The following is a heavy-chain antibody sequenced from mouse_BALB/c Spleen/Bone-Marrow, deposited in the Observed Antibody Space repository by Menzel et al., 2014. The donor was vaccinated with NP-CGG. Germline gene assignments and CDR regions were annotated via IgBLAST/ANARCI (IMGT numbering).Heavy chain of an antibody. D-gene: IGHD2-14*01. J-gene: IGHJ4*01. Sequence: QVQLKQSGAKLVRPGVSVNISCKGSGYTFTDHAIHWVKRSHAKSLEWIGVISGYYGDAIYNQKFKGKATMTVDKSSSTAYMELARLTSEDSAIYYCARSGKVRNAMDYWGQGTSVTVSS. CDR3: ARSGKVRNAMDY. V-gene: IGHV1S137*01. CDR2: ISGYYGDA. CDR1: GYTFTDHA.